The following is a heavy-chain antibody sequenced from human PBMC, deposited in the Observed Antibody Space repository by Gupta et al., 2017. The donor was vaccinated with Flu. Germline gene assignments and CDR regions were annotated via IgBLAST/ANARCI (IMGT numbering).Heavy chain of an antibody. CDR2: ILYSGGT. J-gene: IGHJ4*02. CDR1: GVSISTYY. D-gene: IGHD1-1*01. Sequence: QVQLQESGPGLVKPSETLSLTCTVSGVSISTYYWGWIRQPPGKRLEWIGYILYSGGTNYNPSLDSRLSISIDTSKNQFSLKVTSVTAEDTAVFDGGRLDNWVVDSGGQGAMVTVSS. CDR3: GRLDNWVVDS. V-gene: IGHV4-59*01.